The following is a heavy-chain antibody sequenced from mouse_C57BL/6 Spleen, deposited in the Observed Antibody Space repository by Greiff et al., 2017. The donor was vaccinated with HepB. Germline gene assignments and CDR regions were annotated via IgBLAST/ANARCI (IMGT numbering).Heavy chain of an antibody. CDR1: GYSITSGYY. J-gene: IGHJ2*01. D-gene: IGHD1-1*01. Sequence: DVKLQESGPGLVKPSQSLSLTCSVTGYSITSGYYWNWIRQFPGNKLEWMGYISYDGSNNYNPSLKNRISITRDTSKNQFFLKLNSVTTEDTATYYCANYYGSSYEGYFDYWGQGTTLTVSS. CDR3: ANYYGSSYEGYFDY. CDR2: ISYDGSN. V-gene: IGHV3-6*01.